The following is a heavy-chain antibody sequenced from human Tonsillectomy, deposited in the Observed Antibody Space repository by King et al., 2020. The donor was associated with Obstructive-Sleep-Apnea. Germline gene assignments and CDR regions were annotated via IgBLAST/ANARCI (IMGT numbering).Heavy chain of an antibody. J-gene: IGHJ4*02. CDR3: ASEYSSSWYGIFDY. Sequence: EVQLVESGGGLVQPGRSLILSFAASGFTFYDYVMHWVRPAPGKGLEWVSGISWNSGNSGYADSVKGRFTICMDNAKNSLYLQMNTLRAEDTALYYCASEYSSSWYGIFDYWGQGTLVTVSS. CDR2: ISWNSGNS. D-gene: IGHD6-13*01. CDR1: GFTFYDYV. V-gene: IGHV3-9*01.